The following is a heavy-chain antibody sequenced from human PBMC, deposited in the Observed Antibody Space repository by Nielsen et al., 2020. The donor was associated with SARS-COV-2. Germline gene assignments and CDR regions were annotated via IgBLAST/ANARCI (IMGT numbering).Heavy chain of an antibody. CDR3: AKEGRSALSGYDGRGYYYYYMDV. D-gene: IGHD5-12*01. Sequence: GGSLRLSCAASGFTFSSYAMSWVRQVPGKGLEWVSAISGSGGSTYYADSVKGRFTISRNNSKNTLYLQMNSLRAEETAVYYCAKEGRSALSGYDGRGYYYYYMDVWGKGTTVTVSS. J-gene: IGHJ6*03. CDR1: GFTFSSYA. V-gene: IGHV3-23*01. CDR2: ISGSGGST.